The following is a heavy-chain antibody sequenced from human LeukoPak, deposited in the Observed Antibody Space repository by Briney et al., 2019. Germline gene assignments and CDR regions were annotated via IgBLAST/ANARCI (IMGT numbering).Heavy chain of an antibody. J-gene: IGHJ4*02. Sequence: GGSLRLSCAVSGFTVRSNYMNWVRQAPGKGLEWLSAISGSGGSTYYTDSVKGRFTVSRDNSKNTLNLQMNSLRVEDTAVYYCAKLLAVPRREFDYWGQGTLVTVSS. CDR1: GFTVRSNY. V-gene: IGHV3-23*01. CDR2: ISGSGGST. CDR3: AKLLAVPRREFDY. D-gene: IGHD3-10*01.